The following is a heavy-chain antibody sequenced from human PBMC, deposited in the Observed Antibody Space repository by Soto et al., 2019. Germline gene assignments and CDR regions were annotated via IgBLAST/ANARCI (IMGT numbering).Heavy chain of an antibody. CDR1: GLTFSCYA. CDR2: ISGSGSST. D-gene: IGHD6-19*01. J-gene: IGHJ4*02. Sequence: EVQLLASGGCLVQPGGSLRLPCAASGLTFSCYAMNWVLQAPGKGLEWVPTISGSGSSTYYAASVKGRYTISRDVSKNTVYLQMNSLSAEDTAVYYCAKSLSEYSSGLFEFAGFDYWGQGGLVTVSS. CDR3: AKSLSEYSSGLFEFAGFDY. V-gene: IGHV3-23*01.